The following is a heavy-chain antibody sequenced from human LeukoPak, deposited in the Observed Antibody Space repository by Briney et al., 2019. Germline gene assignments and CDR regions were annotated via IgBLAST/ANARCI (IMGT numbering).Heavy chain of an antibody. J-gene: IGHJ6*02. V-gene: IGHV1-58*01. CDR2: IVVGSGNT. CDR1: GFTFTSSA. CDR3: ARGKDYYDSSGHHYYYGMDV. Sequence: ASVKVSCKASGFTFTSSAVQWVRQARGQRLEWIGWIVVGSGNTNYAQKFQERVTITRDMSTSTAYMELSSLRSEDTAVYYCARGKDYYDSSGHHYYYGMDVWGQGTTVTVSS. D-gene: IGHD3-22*01.